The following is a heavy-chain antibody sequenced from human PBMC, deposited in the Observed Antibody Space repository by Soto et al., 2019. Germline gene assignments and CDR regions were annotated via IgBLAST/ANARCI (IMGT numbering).Heavy chain of an antibody. CDR2: IYYSGST. V-gene: IGHV4-59*01. J-gene: IGHJ3*02. CDR3: ARVGSGDRDAFDI. Sequence: SETLSLTCTASGGSISSYYWSWIRQPPGKGLEWIGYIYYSGSTNYNPSLKSRVTISVDTSKNQFSLKLSSVTAADTAVYYCARVGSGDRDAFDIWGQGTMVTVSS. CDR1: GGSISSYY. D-gene: IGHD2-21*02.